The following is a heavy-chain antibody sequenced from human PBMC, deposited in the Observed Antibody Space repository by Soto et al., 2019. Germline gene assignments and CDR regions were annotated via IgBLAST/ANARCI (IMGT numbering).Heavy chain of an antibody. V-gene: IGHV4-59*08. CDR3: ARLSATVALDY. J-gene: IGHJ4*02. CDR2: IYYSETT. D-gene: IGHD4-17*01. Sequence: SETLSLTCTVSGASIISHHWIWMRQPPGKGLEWIGYIYYSETTNYNPSLKSRVTISVDTPKNQFSLNLSSVTAAVTAIYYCARLSATVALDYWGQGTLVTVSS. CDR1: GASIISHH.